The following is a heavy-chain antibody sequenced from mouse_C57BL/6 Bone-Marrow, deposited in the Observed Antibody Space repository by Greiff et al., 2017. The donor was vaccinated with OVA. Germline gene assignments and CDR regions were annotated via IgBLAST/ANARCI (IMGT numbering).Heavy chain of an antibody. Sequence: EVQLVESGPELVKPGASVKISCKASGYSFTGYYMNWVKQSPEKSLEWIGEINPSTGGTTYNQKFKAKATLTVDKSSSTAYMQLKSLTSEDSAVYYCARGPHYYGSSYVQYFDVWGTGTTVTVSS. CDR2: INPSTGGT. D-gene: IGHD1-1*01. CDR1: GYSFTGYY. CDR3: ARGPHYYGSSYVQYFDV. V-gene: IGHV1-42*01. J-gene: IGHJ1*03.